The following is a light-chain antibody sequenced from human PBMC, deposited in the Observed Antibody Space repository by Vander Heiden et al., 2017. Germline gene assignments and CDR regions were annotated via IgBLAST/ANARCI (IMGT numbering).Light chain of an antibody. J-gene: IGKJ4*01. CDR3: QQFNSDPLALT. Sequence: AIQLTQSPSSLSASVGDRVTITCRASQGISSALAWYQQKPGKAPKLLIYDASSLESGVPSRFSGSGSGTDFTLTISSLQPEDFATYYCQQFNSDPLALTFGGGTKVEIK. CDR1: QGISSA. V-gene: IGKV1-13*02. CDR2: DAS.